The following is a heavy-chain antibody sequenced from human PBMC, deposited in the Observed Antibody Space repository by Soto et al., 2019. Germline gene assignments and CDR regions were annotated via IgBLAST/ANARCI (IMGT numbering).Heavy chain of an antibody. V-gene: IGHV3-48*03. D-gene: IGHD3-22*01. CDR3: ARGLRIYYDRSGLHY. J-gene: IGHJ4*02. CDR2: ISYTGSTI. CDR1: GFTFSNYE. Sequence: QSGGSPRLSCAASGFTFSNYEMNWVRQTPGKGLEWVSYISYTGSTIYYADSVRGRFTISRDNSKNSLYLQMNSLRAKDTAVYYCARGLRIYYDRSGLHYWGQGTLVTVSS.